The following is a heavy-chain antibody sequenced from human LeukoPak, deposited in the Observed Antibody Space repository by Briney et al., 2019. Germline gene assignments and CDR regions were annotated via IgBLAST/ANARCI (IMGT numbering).Heavy chain of an antibody. Sequence: GASVKVPCKASGYTFTGYYMHWVRQAPGQGLEWMGRINPNSGGTNYAQKFQDRVTMTRDTSISTAYMELSRLRSDDTAVYYCARGDYDILTGYSYYFDYWGQGTLVTVSS. CDR1: GYTFTGYY. CDR3: ARGDYDILTGYSYYFDY. CDR2: INPNSGGT. V-gene: IGHV1-2*06. J-gene: IGHJ4*02. D-gene: IGHD3-9*01.